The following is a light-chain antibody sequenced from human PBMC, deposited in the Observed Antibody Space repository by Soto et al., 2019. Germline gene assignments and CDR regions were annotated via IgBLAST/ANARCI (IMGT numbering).Light chain of an antibody. CDR2: GNS. V-gene: IGLV1-40*01. CDR1: SSNIGARYD. CDR3: QSYDTSLSVV. Sequence: QSVLTQPPSVSGAPGQRVTISCTGSSSNIGARYDVHWYQQLPGTAPKLLIYGNSNRPSGVPDRFSGSKSGTSASLAITGLQAEDEADYYCQSYDTSLSVVFGGRTKLTVL. J-gene: IGLJ2*01.